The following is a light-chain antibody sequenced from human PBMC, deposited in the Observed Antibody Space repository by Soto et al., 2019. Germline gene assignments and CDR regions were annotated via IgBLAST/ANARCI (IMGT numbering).Light chain of an antibody. V-gene: IGKV1-8*01. J-gene: IGKJ1*01. CDR1: QGISSY. Sequence: IRMTQSPSSFSASTGDRVTITCRASQGISSYLAWYQQKPGKAPKLLIYAASTLQSGVPSRFSGSGSGTDFTLTISCLQPEDFATYYCQQYYSYPRTFGQGTKVEIK. CDR3: QQYYSYPRT. CDR2: AAS.